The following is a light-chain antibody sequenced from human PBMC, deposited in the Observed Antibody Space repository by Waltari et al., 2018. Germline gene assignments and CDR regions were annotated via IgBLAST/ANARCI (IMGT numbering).Light chain of an antibody. V-gene: IGKV1-39*01. CDR1: ENVNNY. J-gene: IGKJ2*03. Sequence: DIQMTQSPSSLSASIGDRVTIACRTSENVNNYLNWYQQKSGKAPILLIYRASTLESGVPSGFSGSAYGTDYTLTISSLQSEDVATYFCQHGYRIPYSFGQGTKVEI. CDR3: QHGYRIPYS. CDR2: RAS.